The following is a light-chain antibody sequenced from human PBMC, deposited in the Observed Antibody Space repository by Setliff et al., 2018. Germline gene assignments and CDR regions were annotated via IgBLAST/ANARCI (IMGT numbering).Light chain of an antibody. CDR3: SSYTSLSTRV. Sequence: QSALTQPASVSGPPGQSITIYCTGSSSDVGAYNYVSWCQQHPGKAPKLIIFEVSNRPSGIPNRFSGSKSGNTASLSISGLQAEDEADYYCSSYTSLSTRVFGTGTKVTVL. J-gene: IGLJ1*01. CDR2: EVS. V-gene: IGLV2-14*01. CDR1: SSDVGAYNY.